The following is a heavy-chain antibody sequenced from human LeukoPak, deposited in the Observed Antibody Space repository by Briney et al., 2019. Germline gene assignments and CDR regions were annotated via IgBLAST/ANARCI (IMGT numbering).Heavy chain of an antibody. CDR3: ARGSVDSSGYFGY. V-gene: IGHV3-23*01. D-gene: IGHD3-22*01. CDR1: GFTLSSYA. J-gene: IGHJ4*02. CDR2: ISGSGGST. Sequence: PGGSLRLSCAASGFTLSSYAMSWVRQAPGKGLEWVSAISGSGGSTYYADSVKGRFTISRDNSKNTLYLQMNSLRAEDTAEYYCARGSVDSSGYFGYWGQGTLVTVSS.